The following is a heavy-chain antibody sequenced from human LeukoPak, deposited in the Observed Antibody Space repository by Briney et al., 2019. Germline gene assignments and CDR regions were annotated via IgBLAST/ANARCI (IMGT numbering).Heavy chain of an antibody. CDR2: VYNSEST. CDR3: ARLCSGGSCYRHSDY. D-gene: IGHD2-15*01. CDR1: GGSVSRYY. V-gene: IGHV4-59*08. Sequence: PSETLSLTCTVSGGSVSRYYWSWIRQPLGKGLEWIGYVYNSESTRYNPSLKSRVTISVDTSKNQFSLRLRSVTAADTAVYYCARLCSGGSCYRHSDYWGQGTLVTVSS. J-gene: IGHJ4*02.